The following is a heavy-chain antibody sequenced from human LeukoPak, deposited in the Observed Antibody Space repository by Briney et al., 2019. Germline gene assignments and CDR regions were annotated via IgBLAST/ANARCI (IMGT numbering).Heavy chain of an antibody. D-gene: IGHD3-22*01. CDR2: INPNSGGT. CDR1: GYTFTGYY. J-gene: IGHJ4*02. V-gene: IGHV1-2*06. CDR3: ASFDSSGYYYYFDY. Sequence: GASVKVSCKASGYTFTGYYMHWVRQAPGQGLEWMGRINPNSGGTNYAQKFQGRVTMTRDTSISTAYMELSRLRSDDTAVYYCASFDSSGYYYYFDYWGQGTLVTVSS.